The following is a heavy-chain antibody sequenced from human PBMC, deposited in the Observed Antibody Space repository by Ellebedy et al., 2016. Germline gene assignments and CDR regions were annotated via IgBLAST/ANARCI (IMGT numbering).Heavy chain of an antibody. V-gene: IGHV3-23*01. CDR1: GFTFSSYA. CDR2: ISGSGGST. D-gene: IGHD3-9*01. CDR3: AVPGGGFDWLLETYFDN. J-gene: IGHJ4*02. Sequence: GESLKISXAASGFTFSSYAMSWVRQAPGKGLEWVSAISGSGGSTYYADSVKGRFTISRDNSKNTLYLQMNSLRAEDTAVYYCAVPGGGFDWLLETYFDNWGQGALVTVSP.